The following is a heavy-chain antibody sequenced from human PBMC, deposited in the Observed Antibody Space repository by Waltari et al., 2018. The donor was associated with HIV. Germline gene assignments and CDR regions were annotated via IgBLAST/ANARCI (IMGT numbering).Heavy chain of an antibody. J-gene: IGHJ4*02. CDR1: GFNFKAFD. Sequence: VRLVESGGGVVQPGKSLRLHCQAAGFNFKAFDMHWVRQAPGKGLEWLALSWSDGSFQYYTDSVKGRFTISRDNFDNTLYLQMNSLRPEDTAIYYCAKDRAIGTLDHWGQGTLVTVSS. CDR2: SWSDGSFQ. V-gene: IGHV3-33*06. D-gene: IGHD1-26*01. CDR3: AKDRAIGTLDH.